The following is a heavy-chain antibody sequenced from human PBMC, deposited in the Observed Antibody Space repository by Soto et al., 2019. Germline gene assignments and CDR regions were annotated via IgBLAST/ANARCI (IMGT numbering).Heavy chain of an antibody. Sequence: EVQLLESGGGLVQPGGSLRLSCAASGITFSSYAMSWVRRAPGKGLEWVSGIGGSGDSTYYADSVKGRFTISRDNSKNTLYLQMISLRAEDTAVYYCAKVGLLGAMVTDYFDYWGQGTRVTVSS. CDR3: AKVGLLGAMVTDYFDY. V-gene: IGHV3-23*01. J-gene: IGHJ4*02. CDR1: GITFSSYA. CDR2: IGGSGDST. D-gene: IGHD5-18*01.